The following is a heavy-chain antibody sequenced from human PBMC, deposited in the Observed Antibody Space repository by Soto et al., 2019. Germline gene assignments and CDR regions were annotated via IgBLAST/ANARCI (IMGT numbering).Heavy chain of an antibody. CDR1: GFMFRNHA. J-gene: IGHJ4*02. V-gene: IGHV3-30-3*01. CDR3: ARDAVYVTKMVFVSPIDY. D-gene: IGHD2-8*01. Sequence: QVYLVESGGGVVQPGRSLRLSCAASGFMFRNHAMHWVRQAPGKGLDWVAVISFDGANDFYADSVKGRFTISRDNSRNTLYLQMDSLRPEDTAVYYCARDAVYVTKMVFVSPIDYWGQGALVTVSS. CDR2: ISFDGAND.